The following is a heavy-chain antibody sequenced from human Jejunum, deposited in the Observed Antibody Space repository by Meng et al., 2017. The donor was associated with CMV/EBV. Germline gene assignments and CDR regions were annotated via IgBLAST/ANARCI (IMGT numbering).Heavy chain of an antibody. CDR3: ARDYYGSGIGGNYLDY. CDR1: FSFSLNS. J-gene: IGHJ4*02. V-gene: IGHV3-48*04. CDR2: ISRSSDTI. D-gene: IGHD3-10*01. Sequence: FSFSLNSMNWVRQAPGKGLEWVSYISRSSDTINYADSVKGRFTISRDNSKNSLYLQMNSLRAEDSAVYYCARDYYGSGIGGNYLDYWGQGILVTVSS.